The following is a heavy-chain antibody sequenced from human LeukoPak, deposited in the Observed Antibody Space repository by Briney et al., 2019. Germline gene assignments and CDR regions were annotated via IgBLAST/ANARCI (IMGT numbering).Heavy chain of an antibody. D-gene: IGHD2-21*02. CDR1: GFTFSSYS. CDR3: ARDPNSCGGDCYGDDYYYYMDV. CDR2: VSSSSSYI. V-gene: IGHV3-21*01. Sequence: GGSLRLSCAASGFTFSSYSMNWVRQAPGKGLEWVSSVSSSSSYIYYADSVKGRFTISRDNAKNSLYLQMNSLRAEDTAVYYCARDPNSCGGDCYGDDYYYYMDVWGQGKFVTVSS. J-gene: IGHJ6*03.